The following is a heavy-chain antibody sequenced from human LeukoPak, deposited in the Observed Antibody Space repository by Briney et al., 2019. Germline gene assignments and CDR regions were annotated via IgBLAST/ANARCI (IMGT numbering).Heavy chain of an antibody. D-gene: IGHD2-15*01. J-gene: IGHJ5*02. CDR1: GYTFTSYD. CDR3: ARNPTRYCSGGSCANWFDP. CDR2: MNPNSGNT. V-gene: IGHV1-8*03. Sequence: ASVKVSCKASGYTFTSYDINWVRQATGQGLEWMGWMNPNSGNTGYAQKFQGRVTITRNTSISTAYMELSSLRSEDTAVYYCARNPTRYCSGGSCANWFDPWGQGTLVTVSS.